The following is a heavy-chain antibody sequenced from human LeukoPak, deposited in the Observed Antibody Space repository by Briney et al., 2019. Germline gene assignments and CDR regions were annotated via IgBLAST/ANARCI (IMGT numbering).Heavy chain of an antibody. V-gene: IGHV4-4*07. D-gene: IGHD1-14*01. CDR2: IYTSGST. J-gene: IGHJ6*02. Sequence: SETLSLTCTVSGGSFSKYYWSWIRQPAGKGLEWIGRIYTSGSTNYNPSVKSRVTMSVDTSNNQFSLKLTSVTAADTAVYYCARQPPQYYGMDVWGQGTTVTVSS. CDR1: GGSFSKYY. CDR3: ARQPPQYYGMDV.